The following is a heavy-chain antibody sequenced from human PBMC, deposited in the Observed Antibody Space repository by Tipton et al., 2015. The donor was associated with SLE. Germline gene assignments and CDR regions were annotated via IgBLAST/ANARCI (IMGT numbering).Heavy chain of an antibody. CDR1: GYTFTTYY. J-gene: IGHJ5*02. V-gene: IGHV1-46*01. CDR3: ARELHGGEFDH. CDR2: MNPNNGDT. Sequence: QLVQSGAEVKKPGASVKVSCKASGYTFTTYYINWFRQAPGQGPEWMGTMNPNNGDTNYAQKFQGRVTMTSDTSTSTAYVDLTSLTSDDTAIYYCARELHGGEFDHWGRGTLVTVSS. D-gene: IGHD2-21*01.